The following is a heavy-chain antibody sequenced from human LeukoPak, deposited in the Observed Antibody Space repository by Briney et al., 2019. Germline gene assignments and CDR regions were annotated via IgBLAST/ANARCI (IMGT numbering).Heavy chain of an antibody. CDR3: ARDYSQQLVWLDWFDP. Sequence: GSLRLSCAASGFTFSSYAMSWVRQPPGKGLEWIGEINHSGSTNYNPSLKSRVTISVDTSKNQFSLKLSSVTAADTAVYYCARDYSQQLVWLDWFDPWGQGTLVTVSS. D-gene: IGHD6-13*01. CDR2: INHSGST. V-gene: IGHV4-34*01. CDR1: GFTFSSYA. J-gene: IGHJ5*02.